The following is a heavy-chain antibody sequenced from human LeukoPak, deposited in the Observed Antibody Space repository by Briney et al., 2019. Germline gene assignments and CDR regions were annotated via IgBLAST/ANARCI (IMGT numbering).Heavy chain of an antibody. CDR2: ISPNSGGT. CDR1: GYTFTSHF. CDR3: AREAYDSGSFRTDYYYMDV. J-gene: IGHJ6*03. Sequence: ASVKVSCKASGYTFTSHFMHWVRQAPGQGLEWMGWISPNSGGTNYAQKFQGRVTMTRDTSISTAYMELSRLRSDDTAVYYCAREAYDSGSFRTDYYYMDVWGKGTTVTISS. V-gene: IGHV1-2*02. D-gene: IGHD3-10*01.